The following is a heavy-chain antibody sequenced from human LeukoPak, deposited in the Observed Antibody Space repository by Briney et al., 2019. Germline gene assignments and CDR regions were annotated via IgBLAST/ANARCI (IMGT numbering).Heavy chain of an antibody. V-gene: IGHV5-10-1*01. CDR1: GSRFTSYW. D-gene: IGHD4-23*01. CDR2: IDPSDSYT. J-gene: IGHJ5*02. CDR3: ASGGNLDNWFDP. Sequence: GESLKISCKGSGSRFTSYWISWVRQMPGKGLEWMGRIDPSDSYTNYSPSFQGHVTISADKSISTAYLQWSSLKASDTAMYYCASGGNLDNWFDPWGQGTLVTVSS.